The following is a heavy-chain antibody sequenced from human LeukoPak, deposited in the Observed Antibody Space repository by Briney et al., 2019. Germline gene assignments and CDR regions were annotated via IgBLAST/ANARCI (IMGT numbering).Heavy chain of an antibody. CDR1: GFTFSSYA. Sequence: QSGGSLRLSCAASGFTFSSYAMSWVRQAPGKGLEWVSAISGSGGSTYYADSVKGRFTISRDNSKNTLYLQMNSLRAEDTAVYYCAKEVLMVRGVIITDWFDPWGQGTLVTVSS. CDR3: AKEVLMVRGVIITDWFDP. V-gene: IGHV3-23*01. D-gene: IGHD3-10*01. CDR2: ISGSGGST. J-gene: IGHJ5*02.